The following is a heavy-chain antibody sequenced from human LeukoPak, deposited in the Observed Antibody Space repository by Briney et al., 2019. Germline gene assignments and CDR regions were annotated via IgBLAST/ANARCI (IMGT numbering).Heavy chain of an antibody. D-gene: IGHD6-13*01. CDR3: AKAGSSSWYARPDAFDI. V-gene: IGHV3-30*02. Sequence: HPGGFPEISCAASGFTFSSYGMHWVRQAPGKGLEWVAFIRYDGSNKYYADSVKGRFTISRDNSKNTLYLQMNSLRAEDTAVYYCAKAGSSSWYARPDAFDIWGQGTMVTVSS. J-gene: IGHJ3*02. CDR1: GFTFSSYG. CDR2: IRYDGSNK.